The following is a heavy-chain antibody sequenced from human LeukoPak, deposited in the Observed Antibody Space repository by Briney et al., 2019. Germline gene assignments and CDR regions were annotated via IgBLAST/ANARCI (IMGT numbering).Heavy chain of an antibody. D-gene: IGHD3-22*01. V-gene: IGHV1-2*02. CDR2: INPNSGGT. Sequence: ASVKVSLKASGYTFTGYYMHWVRQPPEPGLGWMGGINPNSGGTNYEQMFQGRVTMTRDTSISTAYMELSRLRSDDTAVYYCARDLSYYDSSGSFDYWGQGTLVTVSS. CDR1: GYTFTGYY. CDR3: ARDLSYYDSSGSFDY. J-gene: IGHJ4*02.